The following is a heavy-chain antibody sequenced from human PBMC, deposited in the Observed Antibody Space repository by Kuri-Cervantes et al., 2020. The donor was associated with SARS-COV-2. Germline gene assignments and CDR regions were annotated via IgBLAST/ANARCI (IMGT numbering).Heavy chain of an antibody. CDR2: INHSGST. Sequence: ESLKISCAASGFTFSDYYMSWIRQPPGKGLEWIGEINHSGSTNYNPSLKSRVTISVDTSKNQFSLKLSSVTAADTAVYYCARGRSFVGNWGQGTLVTVSS. V-gene: IGHV4-34*01. CDR3: ARGRSFVGN. J-gene: IGHJ4*02. D-gene: IGHD3-16*01. CDR1: GFTFSDYY.